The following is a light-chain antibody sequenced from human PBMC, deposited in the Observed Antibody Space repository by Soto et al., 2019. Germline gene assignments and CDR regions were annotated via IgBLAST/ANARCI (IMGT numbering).Light chain of an antibody. Sequence: QSALTQPASVSGSPGQSITISCTGTSSDVVDYNYVSWFQQHPGKAPKLIIYEVRYRPSGVSNRFSGSKSGNTASLTISGLQAEDEADYFCGSFGGTTTRYVFGPGTKLTVL. V-gene: IGLV2-14*01. CDR1: SSDVVDYNY. CDR3: GSFGGTTTRYV. J-gene: IGLJ1*01. CDR2: EVR.